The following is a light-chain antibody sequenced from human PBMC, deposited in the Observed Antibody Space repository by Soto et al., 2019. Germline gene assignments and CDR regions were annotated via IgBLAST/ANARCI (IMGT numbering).Light chain of an antibody. CDR3: TSYIRSSTLDYV. CDR2: GNN. V-gene: IGLV1-40*01. J-gene: IGLJ1*01. Sequence: QSVLTQPPSVSGAPGQRVTISCTGSSANIGAAYNVDWYQQLPGTAPKLLIYGNNNRPSGVSNRFSGSKSGNTASLTISGLQAEDEADYYCTSYIRSSTLDYVFGTGTKLTVL. CDR1: SANIGAAYN.